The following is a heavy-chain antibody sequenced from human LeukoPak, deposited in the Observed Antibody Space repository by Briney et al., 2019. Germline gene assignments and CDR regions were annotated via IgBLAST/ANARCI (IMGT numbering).Heavy chain of an antibody. CDR1: GFTFSSYA. V-gene: IGHV3-23*01. D-gene: IGHD6-19*01. CDR2: IGGSSGNT. J-gene: IGHJ4*02. Sequence: PGGSLRLSCAGSGFTFSSYAMSWVRQAPGKGLEWVSTIGGSSGNTYYADSVKGRFTISRDNSKNTLYLQMNSLTAEDTAIYYCAKKLRGPVAGTFFDYWGQGTLVTVSS. CDR3: AKKLRGPVAGTFFDY.